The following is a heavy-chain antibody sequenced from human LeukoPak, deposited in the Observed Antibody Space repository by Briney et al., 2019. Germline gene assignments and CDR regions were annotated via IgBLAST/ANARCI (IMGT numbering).Heavy chain of an antibody. D-gene: IGHD6-13*01. CDR1: GYSFTSYG. CDR3: ARDRWYSRNWNDAVDI. Sequence: ASVKVSCKTSGYSFTSYGISWVRQAPGQGLEWMGWISAYNGNTNYAQKVQGRVTMTTDTSTSTAYMELRSLRSDDTAVYYCARDRWYSRNWNDAVDIWGQGTMVTVSS. V-gene: IGHV1-18*01. CDR2: ISAYNGNT. J-gene: IGHJ3*02.